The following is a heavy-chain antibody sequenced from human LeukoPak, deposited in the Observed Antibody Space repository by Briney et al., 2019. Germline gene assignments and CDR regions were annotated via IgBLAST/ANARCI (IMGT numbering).Heavy chain of an antibody. Sequence: SETLSLTCAVYGGSFSGYYWSWIRQPPGKGLEWIGEINHSGSTNYNPSLKSRVTISVDTSKNQFSLTLSSVTAADTAVYYCARVEEIVVVPAATPRRLAFDYWGQGTLVTVSS. J-gene: IGHJ4*02. D-gene: IGHD2-2*01. CDR2: INHSGST. CDR3: ARVEEIVVVPAATPRRLAFDY. V-gene: IGHV4-34*01. CDR1: GGSFSGYY.